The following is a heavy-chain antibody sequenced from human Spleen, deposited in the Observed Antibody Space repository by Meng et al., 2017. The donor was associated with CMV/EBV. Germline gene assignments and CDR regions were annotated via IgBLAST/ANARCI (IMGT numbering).Heavy chain of an antibody. CDR2: IRFNGNNE. D-gene: IGHD2-15*01. CDR3: ATRDRELTALSGLYYYYAMDV. Sequence: GGSLRLSCVASGLTFNKYGIHWVRQAPGRGLEWVAFIRFNGNNESYTDSVKGRFTISRENSKNTLYLQMNNLRTEDTALYYCATRDRELTALSGLYYYYAMDVWGQRTSVTVSS. J-gene: IGHJ6*02. CDR1: GLTFNKYG. V-gene: IGHV3-30*02.